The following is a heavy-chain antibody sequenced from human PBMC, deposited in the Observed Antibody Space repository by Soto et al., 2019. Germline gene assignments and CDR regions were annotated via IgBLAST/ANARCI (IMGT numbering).Heavy chain of an antibody. J-gene: IGHJ4*02. CDR3: VRDLWGPEH. CDR1: GFTVSTNY. Sequence: HPGGSLRLSCAASGFTVSTNYMSWVRQAPGKGLEWVSVIFSGGGTYYADSVKGRFTISRDTSKNTQYLQMNSLRAEDTAVYYCVRDLWGPEHWGQGTLVTVSS. V-gene: IGHV3-66*01. CDR2: IFSGGGT. D-gene: IGHD2-21*01.